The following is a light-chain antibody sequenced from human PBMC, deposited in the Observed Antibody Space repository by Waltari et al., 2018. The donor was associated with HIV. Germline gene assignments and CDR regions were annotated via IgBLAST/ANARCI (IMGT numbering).Light chain of an antibody. CDR2: EVS. J-gene: IGLJ3*02. CDR1: STDLTSHPF. Sequence: QSALTQPASVSGSPGQSITISCPGHSTDLTSHPFLSWYQQLPGKAPILLIYEVSHRPAGIPDRFSASKSGNTASLTVSGLQAEDEADYYCASYTTSDFLLFGGGTKLTVL. CDR3: ASYTTSDFLL. V-gene: IGLV2-14*01.